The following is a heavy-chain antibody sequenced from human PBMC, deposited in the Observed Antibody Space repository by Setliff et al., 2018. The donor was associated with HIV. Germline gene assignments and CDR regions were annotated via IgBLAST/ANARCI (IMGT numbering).Heavy chain of an antibody. J-gene: IGHJ4*02. CDR1: GFTFSSFW. V-gene: IGHV3-7*01. CDR3: ARDPIGIPDY. D-gene: IGHD1-20*01. Sequence: LRLSCAGSGFTFSSFWMAWVRQAPGKGLEWVASIKQDGHNKYYVDSVKGRFIISRDNAKNSLYLQMNTLRAEDTAVYYCARDPIGIPDYWGQGTLVTVSS. CDR2: IKQDGHNK.